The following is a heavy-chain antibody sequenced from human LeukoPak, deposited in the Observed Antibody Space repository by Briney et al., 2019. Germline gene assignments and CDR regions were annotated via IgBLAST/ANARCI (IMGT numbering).Heavy chain of an antibody. V-gene: IGHV3-21*01. D-gene: IGHD6-13*01. Sequence: GGSLRLSCAASGFTFSNYGMSWVRQAPGKGLEWVSSISSSSSYIYYADSVKGRFTISRDNAKNSLYLQMNSLRAEDTAVYYCARAPTGYSSSRFDPWGQGTLVTVSS. CDR3: ARAPTGYSSSRFDP. CDR1: GFTFSNYG. J-gene: IGHJ5*02. CDR2: ISSSSSYI.